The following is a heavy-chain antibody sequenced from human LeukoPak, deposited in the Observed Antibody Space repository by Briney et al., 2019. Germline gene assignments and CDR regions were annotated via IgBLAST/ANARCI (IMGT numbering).Heavy chain of an antibody. Sequence: SETLSLTCAVYGVSFSGYYWSWIRQPPGKGLEWIGETNHSGSTNYNPSLKSRVTITVDTSKNQFSLKLSSVTAADTAVYYCARGGIVVVPAAIARSGWFDPWGQGTLVTVSS. CDR1: GVSFSGYY. V-gene: IGHV4-34*01. CDR3: ARGGIVVVPAAIARSGWFDP. D-gene: IGHD2-2*01. CDR2: TNHSGST. J-gene: IGHJ5*02.